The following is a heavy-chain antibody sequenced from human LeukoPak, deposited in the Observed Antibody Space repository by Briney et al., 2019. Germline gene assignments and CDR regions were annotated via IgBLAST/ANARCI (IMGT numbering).Heavy chain of an antibody. CDR3: VKDIYLDF. CDR2: ISEDGGRT. CDR1: GFTFDDYT. V-gene: IGHV3-43*02. Sequence: GGSLRLSCAASGFTFDDYTMHWVRQTPGKGLEWVSLISEDGGRTYSADSVKGRFTISRDNSKNSLYLQMNSLRTEDTALYYCVKDIYLDFWGQGILVTVSS. D-gene: IGHD2-2*02. J-gene: IGHJ4*02.